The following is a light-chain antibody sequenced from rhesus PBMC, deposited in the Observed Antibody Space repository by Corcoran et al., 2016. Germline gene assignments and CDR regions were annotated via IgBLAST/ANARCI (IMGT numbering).Light chain of an antibody. CDR1: ERVTLFGINI. V-gene: IGKV7-13*01. Sequence: IVLTQSPASFGVSPGQRATLPCRASERVTLFGINILPWYQTKPAQPPKLQIHTASNKHTGVPARFIGSGAGTAFTLPIEPVVADDGADYYCLQSKNSPRTFGQGTKVEIK. CDR2: TAS. CDR3: LQSKNSPRT. J-gene: IGKJ1*01.